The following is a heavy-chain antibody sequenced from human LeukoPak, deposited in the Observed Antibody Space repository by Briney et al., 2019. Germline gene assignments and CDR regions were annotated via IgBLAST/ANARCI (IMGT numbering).Heavy chain of an antibody. CDR1: GGSFSGYY. CDR2: INHSGST. D-gene: IGHD3-10*01. J-gene: IGHJ6*02. CDR3: ARADGSGSYPPRYYYYGMDV. Sequence: SETLSLTCAVYGGSFSGYYWSWIRQPPGKGLEWIGEINHSGSTNYNPSLKSRVTISVDTSKNQFSLKLSSVTAADTAVYYCARADGSGSYPPRYYYYGMDVWGQGTTVTVSS. V-gene: IGHV4-34*01.